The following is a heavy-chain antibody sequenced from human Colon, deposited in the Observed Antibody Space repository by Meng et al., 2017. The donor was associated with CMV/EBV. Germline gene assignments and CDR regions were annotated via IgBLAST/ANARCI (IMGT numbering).Heavy chain of an antibody. CDR3: AKPDSSGYYSMAY. CDR2: ISYDGSNN. Sequence: GGSLRLSCAASGFTFSSDAMHWVRQAPGKGLEWVAMISYDGSNNYYAESVQGRFTVSRDNSKNTLYLQMNSLRDEDTAVYYCAKPDSSGYYSMAYWGQGTLVTV. CDR1: GFTFSSDA. D-gene: IGHD3-22*01. J-gene: IGHJ4*02. V-gene: IGHV3-30-3*01.